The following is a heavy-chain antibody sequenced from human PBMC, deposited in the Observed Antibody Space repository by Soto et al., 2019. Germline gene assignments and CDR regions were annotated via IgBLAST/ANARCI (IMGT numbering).Heavy chain of an antibody. CDR3: VRATYFSDSSGYTRCLDY. CDR2: SRDKPQGYST. Sequence: GGSLRLSCAGSGFTLSYHYIDWVRQAPGKGLEWVGRSRDKPQGYSTTYAASVKGRFTASRDESKNSAYLQMNSLKTEDTAVYYCVRATYFSDSSGYTRCLDYWGQGTLVTVSS. J-gene: IGHJ4*02. CDR1: GFTLSYHY. D-gene: IGHD3-22*01. V-gene: IGHV3-72*01.